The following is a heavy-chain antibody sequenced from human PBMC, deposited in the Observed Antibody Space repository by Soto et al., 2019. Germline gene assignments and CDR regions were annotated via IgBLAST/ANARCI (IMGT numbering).Heavy chain of an antibody. CDR1: GFTFSSYA. CDR2: ISQDGGNT. J-gene: IGHJ4*02. D-gene: IGHD3-3*01. Sequence: GGSLRLSCAASGFTFSSYAMSWVRQAPGKGLEWVSNISQDGGNTYYVDSVKGRFTISRDNAQKTLYLEMNSLRAEDTAVYYCARNRASADYDFFSGRSRPLPDYWGQGTLVTVSS. V-gene: IGHV3-7*03. CDR3: ARNRASADYDFFSGRSRPLPDY.